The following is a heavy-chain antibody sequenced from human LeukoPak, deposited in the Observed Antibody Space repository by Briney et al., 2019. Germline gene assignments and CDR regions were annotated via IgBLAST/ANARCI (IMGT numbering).Heavy chain of an antibody. CDR2: ISYDGSNK. Sequence: GGSLRLSCAASGFTFSSYGMHWVRQAPGKGLEWVAVISYDGSNKYYADSVKGRFTISRDNSKNTLYLQMNSLRAEDTAVYYCAKVRYYGSGPFDIWGQGTMVTVSS. CDR3: AKVRYYGSGPFDI. J-gene: IGHJ3*02. V-gene: IGHV3-30*18. D-gene: IGHD3-10*01. CDR1: GFTFSSYG.